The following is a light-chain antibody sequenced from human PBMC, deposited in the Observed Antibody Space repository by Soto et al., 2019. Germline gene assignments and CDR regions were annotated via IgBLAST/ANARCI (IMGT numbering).Light chain of an antibody. J-gene: IGKJ4*01. V-gene: IGKV1-33*01. Sequence: DIQMTQSPSSLSASVGDRVTITCQASHDISNYLNWYQQKPGKAPKLLIYHASSLESGVPSRFSGNGSGTHFTFTISSLQPEDIATYFCQQYDNLPLTFGGGTKVEI. CDR3: QQYDNLPLT. CDR1: HDISNY. CDR2: HAS.